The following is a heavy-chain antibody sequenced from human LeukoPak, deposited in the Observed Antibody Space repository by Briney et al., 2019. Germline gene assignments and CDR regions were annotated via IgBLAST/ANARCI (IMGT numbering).Heavy chain of an antibody. CDR1: GYTFTSYY. CDR2: INPSGGST. V-gene: IGHV1-46*01. D-gene: IGHD3-10*01. J-gene: IGHJ3*02. CDR3: ARDSRVLANDAFDI. Sequence: ASVKVSCKASGYTFTSYYMHWVRQAPGQGLEWMGIINPSGGSTSYAQKFQGRVTITTDESTSTAYMELSSLRSEDTAVYYCARDSRVLANDAFDIWGQGTMVTVSS.